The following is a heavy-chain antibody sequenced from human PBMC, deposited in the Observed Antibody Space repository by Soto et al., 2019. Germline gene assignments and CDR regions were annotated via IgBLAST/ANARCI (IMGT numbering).Heavy chain of an antibody. CDR2: IIPIFGTA. J-gene: IGHJ6*02. Sequence: SVKVSCKASGGTFSSYAISWVRQAPGQGLELMGGIIPIFGTANYAQKFQGRVTITADESTSTAYMELSSLRSEDTAVYYCARRLGEYQLLGYYGMDVWGQGTTVTVSS. D-gene: IGHD2-2*01. V-gene: IGHV1-69*13. CDR1: GGTFSSYA. CDR3: ARRLGEYQLLGYYGMDV.